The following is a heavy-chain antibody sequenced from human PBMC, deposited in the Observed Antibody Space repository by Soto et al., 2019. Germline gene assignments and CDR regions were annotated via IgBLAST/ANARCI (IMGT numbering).Heavy chain of an antibody. J-gene: IGHJ5*02. CDR1: GFTFSSYA. D-gene: IGHD4-17*01. V-gene: IGHV3-23*01. Sequence: PGGSLRLSCAASGFTFSSYAMSWVRQAPGKGLEWVSAISGSGGSTYYADSVKGRFTISRDNSKNTLYLQMNSLRAEDTAVYYCAKVPSIYGGYVVRWFDPWGQGTLVTVSS. CDR3: AKVPSIYGGYVVRWFDP. CDR2: ISGSGGST.